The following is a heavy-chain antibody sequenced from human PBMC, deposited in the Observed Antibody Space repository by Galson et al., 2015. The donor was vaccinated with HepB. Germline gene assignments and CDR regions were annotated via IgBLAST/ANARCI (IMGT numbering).Heavy chain of an antibody. V-gene: IGHV3-74*03. CDR1: GFTFSSYW. CDR2: IKSDGSSA. D-gene: IGHD4-17*01. J-gene: IGHJ4*02. CDR3: ARVNSVTGDNVNFDF. Sequence: SLRLSCAVSGFTFSSYWMHWVRQAPGEGLVWVSRIKSDGSSATYADSVKGRFTISRDNAKNTLYLQMNSLRADDTAPYYCARVNSVTGDNVNFDFWGQGTLVTVSS.